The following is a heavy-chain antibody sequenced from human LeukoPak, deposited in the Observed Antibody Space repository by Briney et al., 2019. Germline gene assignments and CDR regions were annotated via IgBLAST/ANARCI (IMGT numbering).Heavy chain of an antibody. CDR2: INWNGGST. J-gene: IGHJ4*02. CDR1: GFTFDDYG. D-gene: IGHD3-22*01. CDR3: ARYKYYYDSSGYYHGFSFDY. V-gene: IGHV3-20*04. Sequence: GGSLRLSCAASGFTFDDYGMSWVRQAPGKGLEWVSGINWNGGSTGYADSVKGRFTISRDNAKNSLYLQMNSLRAEDTALYYCARYKYYYDSSGYYHGFSFDYWGQGTLVTVSP.